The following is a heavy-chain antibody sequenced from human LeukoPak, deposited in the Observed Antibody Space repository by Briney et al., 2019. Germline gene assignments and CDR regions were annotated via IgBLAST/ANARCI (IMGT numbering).Heavy chain of an antibody. CDR1: GFTFSSYW. V-gene: IGHV3-74*01. CDR3: ARDDSSGSSCPDY. CDR2: INSDGSST. Sequence: GGSLRLSCAASGFTFSSYWMHWVRQVPGKGLVWVSRINSDGSSTTYADSVKGRFTISRDNAKNTLYLQMNSLRAEDTAVYYCARDDSSGSSCPDYWGQGTLVTVSS. D-gene: IGHD3-22*01. J-gene: IGHJ4*02.